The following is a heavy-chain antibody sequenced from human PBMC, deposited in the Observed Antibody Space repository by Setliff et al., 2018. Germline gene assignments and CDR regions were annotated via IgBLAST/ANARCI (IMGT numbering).Heavy chain of an antibody. CDR2: IYYSGST. CDR1: GGSISSGNYY. Sequence: PSETLSLTCRVSGGSISSGNYYWGLIRQPPGKGLEWVATIYYSGSTYSNPSLKSRLIISVDAPDNQFSVKLSSVTAADTAVYYCARHKSNGSGSYPSLYMDVWGKGIVGTVSS. D-gene: IGHD3-10*01. CDR3: ARHKSNGSGSYPSLYMDV. J-gene: IGHJ6*03. V-gene: IGHV4-39*01.